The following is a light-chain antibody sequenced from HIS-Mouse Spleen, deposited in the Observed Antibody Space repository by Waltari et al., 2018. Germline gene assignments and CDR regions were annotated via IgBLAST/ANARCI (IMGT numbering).Light chain of an antibody. V-gene: IGLV2-23*01. J-gene: IGLJ3*02. CDR2: EGS. Sequence: QSALTQPASVSGSPGQSITISCTGTSRDAGSYNLFSWYQQHPGKAPKLMIYEGSKRPSGVSNRFSGSKSGNTASLTISGLQAEDEADYYCCSYAGSSTWVFGGGTKLTVL. CDR1: SRDAGSYNL. CDR3: CSYAGSSTWV.